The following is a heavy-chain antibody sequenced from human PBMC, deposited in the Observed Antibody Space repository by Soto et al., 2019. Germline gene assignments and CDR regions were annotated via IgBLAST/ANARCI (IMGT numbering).Heavy chain of an antibody. CDR1: GGSISSYY. J-gene: IGHJ4*02. V-gene: IGHV4-59*08. Sequence: SETLSLTCTVSGGSISSYYWSWIRQPPGKGQERIGYIYYSGSTNYNPSLKSRVTISVDTSKNQFSLKLSSVTAADTAVFYCARLQYSSGWYGGYVDYWGQGTLVTVSS. CDR2: IYYSGST. CDR3: ARLQYSSGWYGGYVDY. D-gene: IGHD6-19*01.